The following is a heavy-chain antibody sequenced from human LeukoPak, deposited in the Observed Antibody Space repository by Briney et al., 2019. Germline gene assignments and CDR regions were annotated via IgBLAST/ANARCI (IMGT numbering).Heavy chain of an antibody. CDR3: ATILRHDAFDI. CDR2: ISSSSTI. V-gene: IGHV3-48*02. CDR1: GFTFSSYS. D-gene: IGHD1-26*01. J-gene: IGHJ3*02. Sequence: GGSLTLSCAASGFTFSSYSMNWVRQAPGKGLEWVSYISSSSTIYYADSVKGRFTIFRDNAKNSLYLQMNSLRDDDTAVYYCATILRHDAFDIWGQGTMVTVSS.